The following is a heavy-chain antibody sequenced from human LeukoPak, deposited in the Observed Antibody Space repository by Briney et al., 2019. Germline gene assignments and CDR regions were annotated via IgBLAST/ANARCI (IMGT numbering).Heavy chain of an antibody. V-gene: IGHV4-39*01. Sequence: SETLSLTCTVSGVSISSSNYYWGWIRQPPGKGLEWIGTIYYSGTYYNPSLKSRAAISVDTSKNQFSLNLSSVTAADTAVYYCARRHYGSGNIDSWGQGTLVTVSS. CDR3: ARRHYGSGNIDS. J-gene: IGHJ4*02. D-gene: IGHD3-10*01. CDR1: GVSISSSNYY. CDR2: IYYSGT.